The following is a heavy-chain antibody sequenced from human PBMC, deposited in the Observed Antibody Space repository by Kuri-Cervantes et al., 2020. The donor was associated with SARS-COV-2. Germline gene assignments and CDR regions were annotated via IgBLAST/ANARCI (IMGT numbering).Heavy chain of an antibody. J-gene: IGHJ6*02. Sequence: SETLSLTCTVSGGSISSGSSYWSWIRQPAGKGLEGIGRIYTSGITNYNPSLKSRVTISVNTSKKQFSLKLSSVTAADTAVYYCARGAPNDYSNYGGMDVWGRGTAVTVTS. CDR3: ARGAPNDYSNYGGMDV. V-gene: IGHV4-61*02. D-gene: IGHD4-11*01. CDR2: IYTSGIT. CDR1: GGSISSGSSY.